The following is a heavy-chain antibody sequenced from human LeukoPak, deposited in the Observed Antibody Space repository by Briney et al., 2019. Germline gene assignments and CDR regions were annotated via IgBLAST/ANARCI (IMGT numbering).Heavy chain of an antibody. CDR2: ISYDGSNK. Sequence: SGRSLRLSCAASGFTFSSYAMHRVRQAPGKGLEWVAVISYDGSNKYYADSVKGRFTVSRDNAKNTLFLGMNSLRDEDTAVYYCAGDYIWGRLFWGQGTLVTVSS. CDR1: GFTFSSYA. J-gene: IGHJ4*01. CDR3: AGDYIWGRLF. D-gene: IGHD3-16*01. V-gene: IGHV3-30-3*01.